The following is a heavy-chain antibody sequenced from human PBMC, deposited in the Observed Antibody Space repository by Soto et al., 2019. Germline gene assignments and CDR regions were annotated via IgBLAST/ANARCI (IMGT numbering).Heavy chain of an antibody. Sequence: QVQLVQSGAAVKKPGSSVKVSCKASGGTFSSYAISWVRQAPGQGLEWVGGIIPIFGTANYAQKFQCRVTITADESTSTAYMELSSLRSEDPAVYYCAILAQYSSSWSNWGQGTLVTVSS. CDR2: IIPIFGTA. V-gene: IGHV1-69*01. CDR3: AILAQYSSSWSN. D-gene: IGHD6-13*01. J-gene: IGHJ4*02. CDR1: GGTFSSYA.